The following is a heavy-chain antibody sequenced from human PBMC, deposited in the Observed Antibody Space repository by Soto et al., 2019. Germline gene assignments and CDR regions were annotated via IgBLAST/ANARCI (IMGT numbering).Heavy chain of an antibody. Sequence: EVQLVESGGNLVQPGGSLRLSCAASGFTFSSYDMHWVRQDTGKGLEWVSAIGTAGDKYYPDSVKGRFTISRENAKNSLYLQMNSLRAGDTDVYFCARGDNSGWSAFDVWGQGTMVTVSS. CDR1: GFTFSSYD. CDR3: ARGDNSGWSAFDV. V-gene: IGHV3-13*01. D-gene: IGHD6-19*01. CDR2: IGTAGDK. J-gene: IGHJ3*01.